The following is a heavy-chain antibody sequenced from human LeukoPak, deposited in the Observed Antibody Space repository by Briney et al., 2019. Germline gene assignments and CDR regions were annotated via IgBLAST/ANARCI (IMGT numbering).Heavy chain of an antibody. V-gene: IGHV3-30-3*01. D-gene: IGHD3-3*01. CDR1: GFTFSSYA. CDR2: ISYDGSNK. J-gene: IGHJ4*02. CDR3: ARVLGVVYFDY. Sequence: GGSLRLSCAASGFTFSSYAMHWVRQAPGEGLEWVAVISYDGSNKYYADSVKGRFTISRDNAKNSLYLQMNSLRAEDTAVYYCARVLGVVYFDYWGQGTLVTVSS.